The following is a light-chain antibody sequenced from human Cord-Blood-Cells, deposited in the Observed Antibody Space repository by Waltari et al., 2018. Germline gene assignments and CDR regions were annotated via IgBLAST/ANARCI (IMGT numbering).Light chain of an antibody. CDR1: QSISSW. J-gene: IGKJ1*01. V-gene: IGKV1-5*01. Sequence: DIQMTQSPSTSSASVGDRVTITCRASQSISSWLAWYQQKPGKAPKLLIYDASSLESGVPSRFSGSGSGTEVTLTISSLQPDDFATYYCQQYNSYSLWTFGQGTKVEIK. CDR2: DAS. CDR3: QQYNSYSLWT.